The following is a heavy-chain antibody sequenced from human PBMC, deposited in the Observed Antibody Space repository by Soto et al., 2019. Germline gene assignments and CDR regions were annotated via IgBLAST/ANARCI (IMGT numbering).Heavy chain of an antibody. J-gene: IGHJ6*02. CDR1: GFTFSNAW. CDR2: IKSKTDGGTT. CDR3: TTDRDVDTAMVFPYYSYGMDV. Sequence: EVQLVESGGGLVKPGGSLRLSCAASGFTFSNAWMSWVRQAPGKGLEWVGRIKSKTDGGTTDYAAPVKGRFTISRDDSKNTLYLQMNSLKTEDTAVYYYTTDRDVDTAMVFPYYSYGMDVWGQGTTVTVSS. V-gene: IGHV3-15*01. D-gene: IGHD5-18*01.